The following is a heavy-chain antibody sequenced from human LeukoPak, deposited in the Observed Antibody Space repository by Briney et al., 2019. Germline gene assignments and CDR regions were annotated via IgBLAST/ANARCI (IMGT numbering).Heavy chain of an antibody. D-gene: IGHD4-17*01. CDR2: VNAGNGET. V-gene: IGHV1-3*01. CDR1: VYTFTMYA. J-gene: IGHJ6*02. CDR3: AGSSGDYIYGDSMTYNDSDALDV. Sequence: GASVKVSCKASVYTFTMYAMHWVRQAGGERRDGMGGVNAGNGETKYSQNFQGRVTITRDTSASTVYMALSSLRSEDTAVYYCAGSSGDYIYGDSMTYNDSDALDVWGQGTTVTVSS.